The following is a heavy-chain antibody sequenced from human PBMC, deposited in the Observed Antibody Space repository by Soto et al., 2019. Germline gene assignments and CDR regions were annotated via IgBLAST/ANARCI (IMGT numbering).Heavy chain of an antibody. V-gene: IGHV5-10-1*01. Sequence: GESLKISCKGSGYSFTSYWISWVRQMPGKGLEWMGRIDPSDSYTNYSPSFQGHVTISAGKSISTAYLQWSSLKASDTAMYYCAADSSGYDYYFDYWGQGTLVTVSS. J-gene: IGHJ4*02. CDR1: GYSFTSYW. CDR3: AADSSGYDYYFDY. D-gene: IGHD3-22*01. CDR2: IDPSDSYT.